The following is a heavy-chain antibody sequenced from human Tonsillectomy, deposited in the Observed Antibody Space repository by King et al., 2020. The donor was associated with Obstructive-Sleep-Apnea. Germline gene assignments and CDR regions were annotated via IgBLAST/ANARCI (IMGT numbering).Heavy chain of an antibody. CDR3: ARHLRDGYYYYYGMDV. J-gene: IGHJ6*02. Sequence: QLVQSGAEVKKPGESLRISCKGSGYSFTTYWISWVRQMPGKGLEWMGRIDPSDSYTNYSPSFQGHVTISADKSISTAYLQWSSLKASDTAMYYCARHLRDGYYYYYGMDVWGQGTTVTVSS. CDR2: IDPSDSYT. D-gene: IGHD5-24*01. CDR1: GYSFTTYW. V-gene: IGHV5-10-1*03.